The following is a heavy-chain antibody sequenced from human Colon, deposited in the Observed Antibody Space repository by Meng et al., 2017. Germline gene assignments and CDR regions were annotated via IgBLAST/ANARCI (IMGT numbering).Heavy chain of an antibody. CDR3: ARYRYDSSSYSNFFDP. Sequence: QGQVQESGPGLVEPSQALSLTCTVSGVSIRCEAFYWGWIRQHPGKGLEWIGYMHYSGIANYNPSLNSRIAISVDTSKNHFSLKLSSVTAADTAVYYCARYRYDSSSYSNFFDPWGQGTLVTVSS. D-gene: IGHD3-22*01. CDR1: GVSIRCEAFY. V-gene: IGHV4-31*03. CDR2: MHYSGIA. J-gene: IGHJ5*02.